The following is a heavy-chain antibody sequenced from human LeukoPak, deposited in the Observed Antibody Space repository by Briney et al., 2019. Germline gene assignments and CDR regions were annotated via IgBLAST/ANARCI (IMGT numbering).Heavy chain of an antibody. CDR2: INPNSGGT. J-gene: IGHJ4*02. Sequence: ASVKVSCKASGYTFTGYYIHWVRQAPGQGLEWMGLINPNSGGTNYAQKFQGRVTMTRDTSISTAYMELSRLRSDDTAVYYCARVGATGTTSPFDYWGQGTLVTVSS. CDR3: ARVGATGTTSPFDY. CDR1: GYTFTGYY. D-gene: IGHD1-1*01. V-gene: IGHV1-2*02.